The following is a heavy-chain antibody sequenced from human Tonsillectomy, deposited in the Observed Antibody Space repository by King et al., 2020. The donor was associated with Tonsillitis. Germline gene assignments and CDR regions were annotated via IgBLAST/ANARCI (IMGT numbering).Heavy chain of an antibody. CDR3: VRPLRDFDAFDI. V-gene: IGHV3-20*01. CDR1: GFTFDDYG. J-gene: IGHJ3*02. Sequence: GQLVQSGGGVVRPGGSLRLSCAASGFTFDDYGMSWVRQAPGKGLEWVSGINWNGGSTGYADSVKGRFTISRDNAKNSLYLQMNSLRAEDTALYHCVRPLRDFDAFDIWGQGTMVTVSS. CDR2: INWNGGST.